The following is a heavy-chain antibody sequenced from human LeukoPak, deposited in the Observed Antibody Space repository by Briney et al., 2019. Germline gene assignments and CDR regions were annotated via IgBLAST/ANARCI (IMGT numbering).Heavy chain of an antibody. CDR3: ARRVLYYYDSSGYAFDI. CDR1: GGSFSGYY. D-gene: IGHD3-22*01. Sequence: SETLSLTCAVYGGSFSGYYWSWIRQPPGKGLEWIGEINHSGSTNYNPSLKSRVTISVDTSKNQFSLKLSSVTAAHTAVYYCARRVLYYYDSSGYAFDIWGQGTMVTVSS. J-gene: IGHJ3*02. CDR2: INHSGST. V-gene: IGHV4-34*01.